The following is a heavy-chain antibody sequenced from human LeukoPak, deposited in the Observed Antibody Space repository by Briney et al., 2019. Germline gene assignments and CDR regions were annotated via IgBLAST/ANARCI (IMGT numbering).Heavy chain of an antibody. Sequence: GGSLRLSCAASGFTFSTCAMSWVRQAPGKGLEWVSGISGSGGSTYYADSVKGRFTISRDNSKNTLYLQMDSLRAEDTAVYYCAKLIGSYYYYYGMDVWGQGTTVTVSS. V-gene: IGHV3-23*01. CDR3: AKLIGSYYYYYGMDV. D-gene: IGHD1-26*01. CDR2: ISGSGGST. CDR1: GFTFSTCA. J-gene: IGHJ6*02.